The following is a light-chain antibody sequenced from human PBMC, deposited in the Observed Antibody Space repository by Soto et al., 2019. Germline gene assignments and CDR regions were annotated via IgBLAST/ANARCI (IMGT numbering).Light chain of an antibody. Sequence: EIVLTQSPGALSLSPGERATLSCRTSHGISSSYFAWYQQKRGQAPRLLIYGASTIATGIPYRFSGSGSGTEFTLTISRLEPEDFAVYYCQHYGGSVLTFGGGTKVEIK. CDR3: QHYGGSVLT. CDR2: GAS. V-gene: IGKV3-20*01. J-gene: IGKJ4*01. CDR1: HGISSSY.